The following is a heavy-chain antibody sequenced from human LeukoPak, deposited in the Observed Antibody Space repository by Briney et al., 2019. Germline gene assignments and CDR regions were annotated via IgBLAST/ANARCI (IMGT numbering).Heavy chain of an antibody. V-gene: IGHV3-23*01. D-gene: IGHD6-13*01. CDR2: ISGSGGST. J-gene: IGHJ4*02. CDR1: GFTFSSYA. CDR3: AKESGYSSSWYVRNLNFDY. Sequence: GGSLRLSCAASGFTFSSYAMSWVRQAPGKGLEWVSAISGSGGSTYYADSVKGRFTISRDNSKNTLYLQMNSLRAEDTAVYYCAKESGYSSSWYVRNLNFDYWGQGTLVTASS.